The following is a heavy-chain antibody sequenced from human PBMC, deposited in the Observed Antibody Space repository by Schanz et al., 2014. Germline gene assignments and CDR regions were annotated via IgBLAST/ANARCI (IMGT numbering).Heavy chain of an antibody. V-gene: IGHV3-72*01. Sequence: VQLLESGGGLFKPGGSLRLSCAGSGFTFSSYGMHWVRQAPGKGLEWLGRVRNRRNSDIIEYAASVEGRFTISRDESKNSVYLQMNSLQTDDTAVYYCFSMHYGNSVYWGQGTLVTVSS. J-gene: IGHJ4*02. CDR1: GFTFSSYG. CDR2: VRNRRNSDII. D-gene: IGHD1-7*01. CDR3: FSMHYGNSVY.